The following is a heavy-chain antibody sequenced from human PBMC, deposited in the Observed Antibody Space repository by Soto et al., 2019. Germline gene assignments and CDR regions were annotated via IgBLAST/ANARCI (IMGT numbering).Heavy chain of an antibody. J-gene: IGHJ3*02. CDR2: IYYSGST. Sequence: QVQLQESGPGLVKPSETLSLTCTVSGGSISSYYWSWIRQPPGKGLEWIGYIYYSGSTNYNPSLKSRVTISVDTSKNQFSLKLSSVTAADTAVYYCARDRPAVTTSRGYAFDIWGQGTMVTVSS. D-gene: IGHD4-17*01. V-gene: IGHV4-59*01. CDR1: GGSISSYY. CDR3: ARDRPAVTTSRGYAFDI.